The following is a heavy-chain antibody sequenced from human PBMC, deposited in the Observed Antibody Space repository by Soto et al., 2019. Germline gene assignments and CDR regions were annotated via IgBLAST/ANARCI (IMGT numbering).Heavy chain of an antibody. CDR3: ARQRWSGSWYRVTFDP. D-gene: IGHD6-13*01. V-gene: IGHV4-39*01. CDR1: CGSISSSSYY. CDR2: IYYSGST. J-gene: IGHJ5*02. Sequence: SETLSLTCTVSCGSISSSSYYWGWIRQPPGKGLEWIGSIYYSGSTYYNPSLKSRVTISVDTSKNQFSLKLSSVTAADTAVYYCARQRWSGSWYRVTFDPWGQGTLVTVSS.